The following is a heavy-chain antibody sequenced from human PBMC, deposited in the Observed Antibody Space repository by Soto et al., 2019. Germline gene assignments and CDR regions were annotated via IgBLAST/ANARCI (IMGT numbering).Heavy chain of an antibody. J-gene: IGHJ2*01. D-gene: IGHD1-26*01. CDR3: ARVILAGAANYWYFDL. CDR2: IYYSGST. CDR1: GGSISPGDYY. Sequence: SETLSLTCTVSGGSISPGDYYWSWIRQPPGKGLEWIGYIYYSGSTYYNPSLKSRVTISVDTSKNQCSLKLSSVTAADTAVYYCARVILAGAANYWYFDLWGRGTLVTISS. V-gene: IGHV4-30-4*02.